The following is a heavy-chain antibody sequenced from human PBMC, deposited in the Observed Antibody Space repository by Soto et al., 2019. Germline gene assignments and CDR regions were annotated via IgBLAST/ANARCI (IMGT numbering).Heavy chain of an antibody. Sequence: AGGSLRLSCAASGFTVSSKYMSWVRQAPGKGLEWVSLINRGSSIYYADSVKGRFTISRDNAKNSLYLQMNSLRAEDTAVYYCATHVGYCSSTSCLEYYYYYYMDVWGKGTTVTVSS. J-gene: IGHJ6*03. CDR1: GFTVSSKY. CDR2: INRGSSI. D-gene: IGHD2-2*01. CDR3: ATHVGYCSSTSCLEYYYYYYMDV. V-gene: IGHV3-66*01.